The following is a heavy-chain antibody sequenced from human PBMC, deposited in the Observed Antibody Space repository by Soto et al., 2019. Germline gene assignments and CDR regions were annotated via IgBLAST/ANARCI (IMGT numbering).Heavy chain of an antibody. J-gene: IGHJ4*02. Sequence: QVHLVQSGAEIMKPGASVKVSCKASGYTFVIYHLHWVRQAPGPGLEWVGWINPNSGDTNYAQKFQGRVTMTRDTSINTVYMELSGLRSDDTAVYYCARMTVAIDYWGQGALVTVSS. CDR2: INPNSGDT. D-gene: IGHD3-22*01. CDR1: GYTFVIYH. V-gene: IGHV1-2*02. CDR3: ARMTVAIDY.